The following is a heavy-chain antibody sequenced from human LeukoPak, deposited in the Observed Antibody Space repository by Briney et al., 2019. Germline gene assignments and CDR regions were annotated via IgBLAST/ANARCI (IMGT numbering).Heavy chain of an antibody. J-gene: IGHJ4*02. Sequence: PAGSLRLSSAASGFTFSSYAMHWVRQAPGKGLEWVAVISYDGSSKYYADSVKGRFTICRDNSKNTLYLQMNSLRAEDTAVYYCARAGYVDYFDYWGQGTLVTVSS. CDR2: ISYDGSSK. D-gene: IGHD5-12*01. CDR3: ARAGYVDYFDY. V-gene: IGHV3-30-3*01. CDR1: GFTFSSYA.